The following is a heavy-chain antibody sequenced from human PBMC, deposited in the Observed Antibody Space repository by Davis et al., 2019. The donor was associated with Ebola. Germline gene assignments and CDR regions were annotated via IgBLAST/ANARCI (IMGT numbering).Heavy chain of an antibody. V-gene: IGHV3-23*01. J-gene: IGHJ4*02. CDR2: ISGSGGST. CDR3: ARGFSKWFRELSDY. D-gene: IGHD3-10*01. CDR1: GFTFSSYA. Sequence: GESLKISCAASGFTFSSYAMSWVRQAPGKGLEWVSAISGSGGSTYYADSVKGRFTISRDNAKNSLYLQMNSLRAEDTAVYYCARGFSKWFRELSDYWGQGTLVTVSS.